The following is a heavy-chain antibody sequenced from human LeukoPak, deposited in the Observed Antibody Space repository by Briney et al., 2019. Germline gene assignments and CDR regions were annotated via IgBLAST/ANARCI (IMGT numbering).Heavy chain of an antibody. CDR1: GGTFSSYA. J-gene: IGHJ4*02. Sequence: EASVKVSCKASGGTFSSYAISWVGQAPGQGLEWMGGIIPIFGTANYAQKFQGRVTITADESTSTAYMELSSLRSEDTAVYYCARVRLGTYDYWGQGTLVTVSS. CDR3: ARVRLGTYDY. CDR2: IIPIFGTA. V-gene: IGHV1-69*13. D-gene: IGHD7-27*01.